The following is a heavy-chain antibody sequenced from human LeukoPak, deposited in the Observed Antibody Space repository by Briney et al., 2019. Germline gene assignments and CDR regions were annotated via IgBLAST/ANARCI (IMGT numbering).Heavy chain of an antibody. CDR2: ISYDGSNK. D-gene: IGHD3-3*01. CDR1: GFTFSSYA. Sequence: GGSLRLSCAASGFTFSSYAMHWVRQAPGKGLEWVAVISYDGSNKYYADSVKGRFTISRDNSKNTLYLQMNSLRAEDTAVYYCARDRFDTYDFWSGYSQGHIYNWFNPWGPGTLVTVSS. J-gene: IGHJ5*02. V-gene: IGHV3-30*01. CDR3: ARDRFDTYDFWSGYSQGHIYNWFNP.